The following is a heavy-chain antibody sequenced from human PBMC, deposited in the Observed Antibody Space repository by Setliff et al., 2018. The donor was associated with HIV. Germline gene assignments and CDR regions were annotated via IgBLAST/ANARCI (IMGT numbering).Heavy chain of an antibody. D-gene: IGHD6-13*01. CDR2: IYYSGST. CDR1: GGSISSGDYY. CDR3: ATYGSSSWYLIY. V-gene: IGHV4-30-4*08. J-gene: IGHJ4*02. Sequence: PSETLSLTCTVSGGSISSGDYYWSWIRQPPGKGLEWIGYIYYSGSTYYNPSLKSRVTISVDTSKNQFSLKLSSVTAADTAVYYCATYGSSSWYLIYWGQGTLVTVSS.